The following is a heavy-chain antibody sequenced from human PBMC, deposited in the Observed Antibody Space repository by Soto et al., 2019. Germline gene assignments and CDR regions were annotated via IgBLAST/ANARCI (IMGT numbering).Heavy chain of an antibody. Sequence: PSETLSLTCAVSGGSISSSGYSWSWIRQPPGKGLECIGYIYHSGSTYYNPSLKSRVTISVDSSKNQFSLKLSSVTAADTAVYDFARVPDRGGQGTLLTVS. D-gene: IGHD2-2*01. CDR2: IYHSGST. J-gene: IGHJ5*02. V-gene: IGHV4-30-2*01. CDR1: GGSISSSGYS. CDR3: ARVPDR.